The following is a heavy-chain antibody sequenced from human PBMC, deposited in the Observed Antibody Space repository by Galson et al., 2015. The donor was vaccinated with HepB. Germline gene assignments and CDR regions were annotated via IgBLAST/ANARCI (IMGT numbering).Heavy chain of an antibody. CDR1: GDSVSSNGAT. CDR2: TYYRSTWKN. Sequence: CAISGDSVSSNGATWNWIRQSPSRGLEWLGRTYYRSTWKNDYAVSMKSRLTINSDTSRNQFPLQLNSVTPEDTAVYYCARQYGSVFDSWGQGTLVTVSS. D-gene: IGHD6-19*01. CDR3: ARQYGSVFDS. J-gene: IGHJ4*02. V-gene: IGHV6-1*01.